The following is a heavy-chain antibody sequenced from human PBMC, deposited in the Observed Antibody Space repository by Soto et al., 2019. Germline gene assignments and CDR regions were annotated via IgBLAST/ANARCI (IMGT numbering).Heavy chain of an antibody. Sequence: SETLSLTCAVSGFSISSGYFWGWIRQPPGKGPEWLGSIYHSGTTYYNPSVKGRVTISVDTSKNQFSLKMSSVTAADTAVYYCARDSSGYYWFDPWGQGTLVTAPQ. V-gene: IGHV4-38-2*02. CDR2: IYHSGTT. J-gene: IGHJ5*02. CDR1: GFSISSGYF. CDR3: ARDSSGYYWFDP. D-gene: IGHD3-22*01.